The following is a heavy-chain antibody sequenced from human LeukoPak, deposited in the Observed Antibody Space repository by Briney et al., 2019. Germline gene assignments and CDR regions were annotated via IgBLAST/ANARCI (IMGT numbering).Heavy chain of an antibody. CDR2: ISDSGAGT. J-gene: IGHJ4*02. V-gene: IGHV3-23*01. CDR3: AKADDDSPGYTNYFDY. D-gene: IGHD3-22*01. CDR1: GFTFSSYA. Sequence: GGSLRLSCAASGFTFSSYAMGWVRQPPGKGLEWVSSISDSGAGTYYADSVKGRCTISRDNSKNTPYLQMNSLRAEDTAVYYCAKADDDSPGYTNYFDYWGQGTLVTVSS.